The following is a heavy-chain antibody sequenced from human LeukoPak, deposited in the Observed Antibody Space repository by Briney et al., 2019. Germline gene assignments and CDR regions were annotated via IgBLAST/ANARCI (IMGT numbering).Heavy chain of an antibody. V-gene: IGHV3-30*02. Sequence: PGGSLRLSCAASGFTFGSYGMHWVRQAPGKGLEWVAFIRYDGSNKYYADSVKGRFTISRDNSKNTLYLQMNSLRAEDTAVYYCAKDRSGSYYRFDYWGQGTLVTVSS. D-gene: IGHD1-26*01. CDR1: GFTFGSYG. CDR2: IRYDGSNK. CDR3: AKDRSGSYYRFDY. J-gene: IGHJ4*02.